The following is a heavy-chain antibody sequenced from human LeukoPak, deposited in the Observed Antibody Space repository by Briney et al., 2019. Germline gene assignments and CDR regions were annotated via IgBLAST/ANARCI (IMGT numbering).Heavy chain of an antibody. V-gene: IGHV5-51*01. CDR3: ARHEAYYYDSSGYYLWDY. CDR1: GYSFTSYW. J-gene: IGHJ4*02. Sequence: GESLKISCKGSGYSFTSYWIGWVRQMPGKGLAWMGIIYPGDSDTRYSPSFQGQVTVSADKSISTAYLQWSSLKASDTAMYYCARHEAYYYDSSGYYLWDYWGQGTLVTVSS. CDR2: IYPGDSDT. D-gene: IGHD3-22*01.